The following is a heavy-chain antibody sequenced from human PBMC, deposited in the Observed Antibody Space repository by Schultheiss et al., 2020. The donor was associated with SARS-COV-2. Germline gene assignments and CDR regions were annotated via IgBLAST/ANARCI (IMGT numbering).Heavy chain of an antibody. Sequence: GGSLRLSCAASGFTVTTTYMSWVRQAPGKGLEWVSVIYSAGTTLYADSVKGRFTISRDPSKNTLYLQMNSLRAEDTAVYYCARGRWDDSSGPYDAFDIWGQGTMVTVSS. CDR1: GFTVTTTY. J-gene: IGHJ3*02. CDR3: ARGRWDDSSGPYDAFDI. V-gene: IGHV3-53*01. CDR2: IYSAGTT. D-gene: IGHD3-22*01.